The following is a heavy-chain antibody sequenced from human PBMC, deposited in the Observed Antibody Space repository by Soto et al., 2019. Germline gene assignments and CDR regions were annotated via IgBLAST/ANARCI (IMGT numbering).Heavy chain of an antibody. CDR3: AREPYYYDSSGYYSLFDY. V-gene: IGHV4-4*07. D-gene: IGHD3-22*01. Sequence: SETLSLTCTVSGGSISSYYWSWIRQPAGKGLEWIGRIYTSGSTNYNPSLKSRVTMSVDTSKNQFSLKLSSVTAADTAVYYCAREPYYYDSSGYYSLFDYWGQGTLVTVSS. CDR2: IYTSGST. CDR1: GGSISSYY. J-gene: IGHJ4*02.